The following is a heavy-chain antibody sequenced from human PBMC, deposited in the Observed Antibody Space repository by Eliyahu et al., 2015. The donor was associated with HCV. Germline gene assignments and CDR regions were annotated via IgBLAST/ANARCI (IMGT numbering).Heavy chain of an antibody. CDR3: ARTKYYYDSSGYGY. CDR1: GFTFXSYG. V-gene: IGHV3-33*01. D-gene: IGHD3-22*01. J-gene: IGHJ4*02. CDR2: IWYDGSNK. Sequence: QVQLVESGGGVVQPGRSLRLPCAASGFTFXSYGMHWVRQAPGKGLEWVAVIWYDGSNKYYADSVKGRFTISRDNSKNTLYLQMNSLRAEDTAVYYCARTKYYYDSSGYGYWGQGTLVTVSS.